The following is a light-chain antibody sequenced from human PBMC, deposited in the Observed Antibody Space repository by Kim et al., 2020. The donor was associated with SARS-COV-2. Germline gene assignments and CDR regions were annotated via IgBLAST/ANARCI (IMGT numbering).Light chain of an antibody. CDR3: CSYGGRDTFVV. V-gene: IGLV2-23*01. CDR2: EGS. J-gene: IGLJ2*01. CDR1: SSDVGNNNF. Sequence: QSALTQPASVSESPGQSITISCTGTSSDVGNNNFVSWYQQYPGKAPKLMIYEGSNRPSGVSSRFSGSKSGNTASLTISGLQAEDEADYYCCSYGGRDTFVVFGGGTQLTVL.